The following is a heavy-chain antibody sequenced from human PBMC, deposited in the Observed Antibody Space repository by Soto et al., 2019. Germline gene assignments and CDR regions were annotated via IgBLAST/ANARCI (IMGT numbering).Heavy chain of an antibody. D-gene: IGHD3-22*01. V-gene: IGHV3-23*01. CDR3: AKDPIVVVPPRHFGY. CDR2: ISGSGGSP. Sequence: LRLSCAASGFTFSSYAMSWVRQAPGKGLEWGSAISGSGGSPYYADSVKGRLTISRDNSKNTLYLQMNSLRAEDTAVYYCAKDPIVVVPPRHFGYWGQGALVTVFS. J-gene: IGHJ4*02. CDR1: GFTFSSYA.